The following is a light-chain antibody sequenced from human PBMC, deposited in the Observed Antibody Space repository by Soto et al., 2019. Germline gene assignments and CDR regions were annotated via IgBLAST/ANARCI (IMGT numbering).Light chain of an antibody. CDR1: RSISDC. CDR2: AAS. V-gene: IGKV1-39*01. J-gene: IGKJ4*01. CDR3: QQSHSSPLT. Sequence: IQMTQSPPSLSATVGDRVTITCRASRSISDCLNWYKQKPGEAPELLIYAASTLQSGVPSRFSGSGSGTDFSLTSSSLQPEDSAAYYCQQSHSSPLTFGGGTKVEFK.